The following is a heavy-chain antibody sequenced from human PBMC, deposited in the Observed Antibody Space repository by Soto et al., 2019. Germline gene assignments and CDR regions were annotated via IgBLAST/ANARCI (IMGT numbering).Heavy chain of an antibody. CDR3: ARQAFCSGGNCFTRFFDY. D-gene: IGHD2-15*01. CDR1: GGSMSSTNYY. V-gene: IGHV4-39*01. J-gene: IGHJ4*02. Sequence: SETLSLTCTVSGGSMSSTNYYWAWIRRSPGEGLEWIGNIYYTGSTSYRPSLKSRATISADKSKNQFYLKLNSVTAADTAVYYCARQAFCSGGNCFTRFFDYWGQGALVTVSS. CDR2: IYYTGST.